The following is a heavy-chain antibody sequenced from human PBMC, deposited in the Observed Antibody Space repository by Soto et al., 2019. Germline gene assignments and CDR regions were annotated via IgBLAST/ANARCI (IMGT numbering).Heavy chain of an antibody. D-gene: IGHD3-10*01. Sequence: LRLSCAASGVTFNISWMHRARKAQGKGLVWVSRINGDGRSTSYADPVKGLVTISRDNDKNTLYQQMNSLRAEDTAVYYYARKSLVMTMVEGDITYYGMDVWGQGTTVCVSS. CDR1: GVTFNISW. V-gene: IGHV3-74*01. CDR3: ARKSLVMTMVEGDITYYGMDV. J-gene: IGHJ6*01. CDR2: INGDGRST.